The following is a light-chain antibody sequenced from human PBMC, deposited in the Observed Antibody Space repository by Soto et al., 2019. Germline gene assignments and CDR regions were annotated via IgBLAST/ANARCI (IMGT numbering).Light chain of an antibody. CDR3: SSYAGSNNLGV. CDR1: SSDVGGYNY. CDR2: EVS. J-gene: IGLJ1*01. V-gene: IGLV2-8*02. Sequence: QSVLTQPPSASRSPGQSVTISCTGTSSDVGGYNYVSWYQQHPGKAPKLMIYEVSKRPSGVPDRFSGSKSGNTASLTVSGLQADDEADYYCSSYAGSNNLGVFGTGTKLTVL.